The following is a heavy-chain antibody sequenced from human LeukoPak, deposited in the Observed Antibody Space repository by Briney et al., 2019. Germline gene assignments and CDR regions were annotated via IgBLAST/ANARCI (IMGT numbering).Heavy chain of an antibody. D-gene: IGHD6-6*01. J-gene: IGHJ4*02. Sequence: SQTLSLTCTVSGGSISSSSYYWGWIRQPPGKGMEWIGSIYYSGSTYYNPPLKSRVTISVDTSKNQFSLKLSSVTAADTAVYYCARGSASSAHRYWGQGTLVTVSS. CDR2: IYYSGST. V-gene: IGHV4-39*07. CDR1: GGSISSSSYY. CDR3: ARGSASSAHRY.